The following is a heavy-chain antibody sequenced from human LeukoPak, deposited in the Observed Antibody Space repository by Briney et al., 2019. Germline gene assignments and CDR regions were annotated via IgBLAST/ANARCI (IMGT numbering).Heavy chain of an antibody. D-gene: IGHD4-17*01. Sequence: SETLSLTCTVSGGSISSYCWSWIRQPPGKGLEWIGYIYYSGSTNYNPSLKSRVTISVDTSKNQFSLKLSSVTAADTAVYYCARVAPYDYGDYACDYWGQGTLVTVSS. CDR1: GGSISSYC. V-gene: IGHV4-59*01. CDR3: ARVAPYDYGDYACDY. J-gene: IGHJ4*02. CDR2: IYYSGST.